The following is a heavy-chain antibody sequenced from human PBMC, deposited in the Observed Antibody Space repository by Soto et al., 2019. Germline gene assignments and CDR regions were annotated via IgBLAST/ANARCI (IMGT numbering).Heavy chain of an antibody. CDR2: IGTTGRDT. D-gene: IGHD6-25*01. Sequence: EVQLLESGGSLVLPGGSLRLSCAASGFSFSPYPMSWVRQAPVKGLEWVSTIGTTGRDTHYPDFVKGRFTISRDDSKNTVYLQMSSLRDEDSAIYYCAKSRVASGRGYFDLWGRGTLVTVSS. CDR1: GFSFSPYP. V-gene: IGHV3-23*01. J-gene: IGHJ2*01. CDR3: AKSRVASGRGYFDL.